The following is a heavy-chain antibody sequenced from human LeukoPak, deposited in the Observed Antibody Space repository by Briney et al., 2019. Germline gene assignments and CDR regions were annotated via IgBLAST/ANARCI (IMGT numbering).Heavy chain of an antibody. J-gene: IGHJ3*02. CDR3: ARDPNYGGNSGGAFDI. V-gene: IGHV3-21*01. CDR2: ISSNSYI. CDR1: GFTFSSYS. Sequence: GGSLRLSCAASGFTFSSYSMNWVRQAPGKGLEWVSSISSNSYIYYADSVKGRFTISRDNAKNSLYLQMNSLRAEDTAVYYCARDPNYGGNSGGAFDIWGQGTMVTVSS. D-gene: IGHD4-23*01.